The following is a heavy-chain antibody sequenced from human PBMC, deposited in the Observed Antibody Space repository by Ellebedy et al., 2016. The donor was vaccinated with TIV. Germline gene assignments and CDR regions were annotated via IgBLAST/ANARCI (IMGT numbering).Heavy chain of an antibody. CDR3: ARDCGGGFSGYELIFDY. J-gene: IGHJ4*02. D-gene: IGHD5-12*01. CDR2: INPSGGST. V-gene: IGHV1-46*01. CDR1: GYTFTSYY. Sequence: ASVKVSCKASGYTFTSYYMHWVRQAPGQGLEWMGIINPSGGSTSYAQKFQGRVTMTRDTSTSTVYMELSSLRSEDTAVYYCARDCGGGFSGYELIFDYWGQGTLVTVSS.